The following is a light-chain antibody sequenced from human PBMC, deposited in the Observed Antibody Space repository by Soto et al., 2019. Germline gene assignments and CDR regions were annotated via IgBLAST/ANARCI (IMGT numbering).Light chain of an antibody. J-gene: IGKJ3*01. CDR1: QGISTY. CDR2: AAS. CDR3: QQYNTSPRVT. V-gene: IGKV1-16*02. Sequence: DIQMPQSPSSLSASVGDRVTITCRSSQGISTYLAWFQQKPGKAPKSLIDAASSLQSGVPSKFSGSGSGTDFTLTISSLQPDDFATSYCQQYNTSPRVTFGPGTKVYIK.